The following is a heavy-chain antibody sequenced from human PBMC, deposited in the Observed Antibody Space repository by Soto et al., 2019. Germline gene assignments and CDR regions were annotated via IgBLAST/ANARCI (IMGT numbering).Heavy chain of an antibody. V-gene: IGHV3-74*01. CDR2: INMDGSST. CDR3: ARGPRGLYHHDY. Sequence: GGSLRLSCAASGLTFSGDWMHWVRQGAGKGLVWVSRINMDGSSTNYADSVKGRFTISRDNAKNTLYLQMNSLRVDDTAVYYCARGPRGLYHHDYWGQGALVTVSS. D-gene: IGHD2-2*01. CDR1: GLTFSGDW. J-gene: IGHJ4*02.